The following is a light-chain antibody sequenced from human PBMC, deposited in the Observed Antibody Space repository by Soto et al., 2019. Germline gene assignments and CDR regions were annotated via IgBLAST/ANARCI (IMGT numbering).Light chain of an antibody. V-gene: IGKV3-20*01. Sequence: EIVLTQSPVALSLPPGERATLSCWASESVGDYLAWYQQKPGQAPRLLIYGATKRTSGTPDRFSGTGSETAFTLAIRRLEPGDFAVYYCQQYVTSPAITFGQGTRLEIK. J-gene: IGKJ5*01. CDR2: GAT. CDR3: QQYVTSPAIT. CDR1: ESVGDY.